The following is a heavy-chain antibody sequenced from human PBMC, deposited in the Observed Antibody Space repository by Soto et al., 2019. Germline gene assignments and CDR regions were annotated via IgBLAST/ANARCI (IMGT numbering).Heavy chain of an antibody. D-gene: IGHD2-15*01. J-gene: IGHJ5*02. CDR3: VRAVVAATRWFDP. CDR2: ISSNGGST. CDR1: GFTFSSYA. V-gene: IGHV3-64D*06. Sequence: GGSLRLSCSASGFTFSSYAMHWVRQAPGKGLEYVSAISSNGGSTYYADSVKGRFTISRDNSKNTLYLQMSSLRAEDTAVYYCVRAVVAATRWFDPWGQGTLVTVSS.